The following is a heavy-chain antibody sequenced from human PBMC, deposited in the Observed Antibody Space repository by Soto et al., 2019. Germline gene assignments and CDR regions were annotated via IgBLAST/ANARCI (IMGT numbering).Heavy chain of an antibody. CDR1: GFTFRNYA. J-gene: IGHJ4*02. Sequence: QVQLVESGGGVVQPGRSLRLSCAASGFTFRNYAMHWVRQAPGKGLEWVAAISYDGSHKYYAEAVKGRFTISRDNSKDTLYLQMTSLRTDDTAVFYCARDRTLNYGDFAYCGQGTLVTVSS. V-gene: IGHV3-30-3*01. CDR3: ARDRTLNYGDFAY. D-gene: IGHD4-17*01. CDR2: ISYDGSHK.